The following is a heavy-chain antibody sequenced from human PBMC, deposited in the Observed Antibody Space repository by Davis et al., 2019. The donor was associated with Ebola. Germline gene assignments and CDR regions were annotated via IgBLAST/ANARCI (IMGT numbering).Heavy chain of an antibody. D-gene: IGHD5-12*01. V-gene: IGHV4-4*07. CDR2: IYSSGST. CDR3: ARLGIVATF. Sequence: PSETLSLTCTVSGGSISNDYWSWIRQPAGKGLEWLGRIYSSGSTNYNPSLKSRVTMSVDTSKNQFSLKLTSVTAADTAVYYCARLGIVATFWGQGTLVTVSS. J-gene: IGHJ4*02. CDR1: GGSISNDY.